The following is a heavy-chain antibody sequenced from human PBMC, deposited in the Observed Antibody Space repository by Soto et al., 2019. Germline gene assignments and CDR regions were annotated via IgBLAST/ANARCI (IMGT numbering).Heavy chain of an antibody. V-gene: IGHV1-69*13. Sequence: ASVKVSCKASGGTFSSYAISWVRKAPGQGLEWMGGIIPIFGTANYAQKFQGRVTITADESTSTAYMELSSLRSEDTAVYYCARDEHYYGSGSLDYWGQGTLVTVSS. CDR3: ARDEHYYGSGSLDY. CDR1: GGTFSSYA. CDR2: IIPIFGTA. D-gene: IGHD3-10*01. J-gene: IGHJ4*02.